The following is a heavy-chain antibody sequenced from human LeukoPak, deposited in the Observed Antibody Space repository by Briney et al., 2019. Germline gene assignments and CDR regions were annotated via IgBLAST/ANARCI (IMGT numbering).Heavy chain of an antibody. CDR2: INWNGGST. J-gene: IGHJ4*02. CDR3: ARSVGGYSYGSWDY. V-gene: IGHV3-20*04. D-gene: IGHD5-18*01. CDR1: GFTFDDYG. Sequence: GGSLRLSCAASGFTFDDYGMSWVRQAPGKGLEWVSGINWNGGSTGYADSVKGRFTISRDNSKNTLYLQMNSLRAEDTAVYYCARSVGGYSYGSWDYWGQGTLVTVSS.